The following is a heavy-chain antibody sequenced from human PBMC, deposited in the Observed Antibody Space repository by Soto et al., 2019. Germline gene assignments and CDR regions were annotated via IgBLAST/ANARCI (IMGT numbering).Heavy chain of an antibody. Sequence: ASVKVSCKASGGTFSSYTISWVRQAPGQGLEWMGRIIPNSGGTNYAQKFQGWVTMTRDTSISTAYMELSRLRSDDTAVYYCARVSRYCSSTSCSHDAFDIWGQGTMVTASS. V-gene: IGHV1-2*04. J-gene: IGHJ3*02. CDR2: IIPNSGGT. CDR1: GGTFSSYT. CDR3: ARVSRYCSSTSCSHDAFDI. D-gene: IGHD2-2*01.